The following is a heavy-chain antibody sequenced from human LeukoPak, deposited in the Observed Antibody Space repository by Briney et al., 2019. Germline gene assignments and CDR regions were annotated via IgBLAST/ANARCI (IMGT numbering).Heavy chain of an antibody. CDR3: VKGYSGPPGSFDY. J-gene: IGHJ4*02. V-gene: IGHV3-23*01. Sequence: GGSLRLSCAASGFTFNIYAMTWVRQAPGKGLELVSIISGSGVNTYSADSVKGRFTISRDNSKNTVHLQMNSLRAEDTAVYYCVKGYSGPPGSFDYWGQGTLVTVSS. CDR1: GFTFNIYA. D-gene: IGHD3-10*01. CDR2: ISGSGVNT.